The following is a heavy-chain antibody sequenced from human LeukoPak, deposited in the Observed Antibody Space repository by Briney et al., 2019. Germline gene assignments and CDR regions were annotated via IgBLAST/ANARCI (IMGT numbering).Heavy chain of an antibody. CDR2: INHSGST. Sequence: SETLSLTCAVYGGSFSGYYWSWIRQPPGKGLEWIGEINHSGSTNYNPSLKSRVTVSVDTSKNHFSLKLSSVTAADTAVYYCARGPNYDFWSGYYSPEYFQHWGQGTLVTVSS. J-gene: IGHJ1*01. V-gene: IGHV4-34*01. D-gene: IGHD3-3*01. CDR1: GGSFSGYY. CDR3: ARGPNYDFWSGYYSPEYFQH.